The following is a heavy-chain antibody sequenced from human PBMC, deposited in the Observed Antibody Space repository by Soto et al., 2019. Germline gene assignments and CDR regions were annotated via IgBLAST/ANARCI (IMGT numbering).Heavy chain of an antibody. D-gene: IGHD6-19*01. CDR3: ATTSVAGTRSAFEI. V-gene: IGHV1-18*01. CDR1: GYTFTSDG. J-gene: IGHJ3*02. CDR2: ISAYNGNT. Sequence: QVQLVQSGAEVKKPGASVKVSCKASGYTFTSDGISWVRQAPGQGLEWMGWISAYNGNTNYAQKLQGRVTITTDTSTSTAYMELRRLRSDDTAVYYCATTSVAGTRSAFEIWGQGTMVTVSS.